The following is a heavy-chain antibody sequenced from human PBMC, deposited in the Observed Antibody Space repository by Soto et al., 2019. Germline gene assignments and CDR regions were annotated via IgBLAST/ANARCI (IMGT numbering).Heavy chain of an antibody. V-gene: IGHV3-23*01. D-gene: IGHD3-22*01. CDR2: ISGSGGST. CDR1: GFTFSSYA. J-gene: IGHJ6*02. CDR3: AKDAPLYRYYYDSSGYLDGMDV. Sequence: GGPLRLSCAASGFTFSSYAMSWVRQAPGKGLEWVSAISGSGGSTYYADSVKGRFTISRDNSKNTLYLQMNSLRAEDTAVYYCAKDAPLYRYYYDSSGYLDGMDVWGQGTTVTVSS.